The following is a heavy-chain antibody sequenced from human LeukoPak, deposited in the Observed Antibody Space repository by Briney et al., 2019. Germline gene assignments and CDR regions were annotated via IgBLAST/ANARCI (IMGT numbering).Heavy chain of an antibody. V-gene: IGHV1-46*01. Sequence: ASVKVSCKASGYTFTSNYIHWVRQAPGQGLEWMGMIYPRDGSTSYAQKFQGRVTVTRDTSTSTVHMELSGLRSEDTAVYYCARDQEGFDYWGQGILVTVSS. CDR2: IYPRDGST. J-gene: IGHJ4*02. CDR3: ARDQEGFDY. CDR1: GYTFTSNY.